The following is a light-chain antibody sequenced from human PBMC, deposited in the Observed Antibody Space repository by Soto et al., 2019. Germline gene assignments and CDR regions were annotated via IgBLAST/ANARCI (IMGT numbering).Light chain of an antibody. CDR1: SSDVGSYNR. CDR3: SSYTSSNTYV. J-gene: IGLJ1*01. V-gene: IGLV2-18*02. Sequence: QSALTQPPSVSGSPGQSVAISCTGTSSDVGSYNRVSWYQQPPGTAPKVMTYEVSNRPSGVPDRFSGSKSGNTASLTISGLQAEDEADYYCSSYTSSNTYVFGTGTKVTVL. CDR2: EVS.